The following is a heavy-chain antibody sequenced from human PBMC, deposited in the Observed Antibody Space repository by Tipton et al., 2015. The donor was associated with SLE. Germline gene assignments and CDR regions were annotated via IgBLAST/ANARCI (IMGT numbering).Heavy chain of an antibody. V-gene: IGHV4-61*09. CDR2: IHNRGST. D-gene: IGHD3-16*01. J-gene: IGHJ5*02. Sequence: TLSLTCTVSGDSISRRSYYWTGIRQPAGKGLEWIDQIHNRGSTNYNPSLKSRVTVSLDTSKNQISLQLRFVNAADTAVYYCAREEGDDPNWGWLDPWGHGTLVSVTS. CDR3: AREEGDDPNWGWLDP. CDR1: GDSISRRSYY.